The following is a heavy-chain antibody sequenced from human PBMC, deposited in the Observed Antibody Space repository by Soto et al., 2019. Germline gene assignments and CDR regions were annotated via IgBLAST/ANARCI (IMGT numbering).Heavy chain of an antibody. CDR1: GFTFSSYS. J-gene: IGHJ3*02. CDR3: ARDRVGYCSGGSCYSLDAFDI. D-gene: IGHD2-15*01. V-gene: IGHV3-21*01. Sequence: PGGSLRLSCAASGFTFSSYSMNWVRQAPGKGLEWVSSISSSSSYIYYADSVKGRFTISRDNAKNSLYLQMNSLRAEDTAVYYCARDRVGYCSGGSCYSLDAFDIWGQGTMVNVSS. CDR2: ISSSSSYI.